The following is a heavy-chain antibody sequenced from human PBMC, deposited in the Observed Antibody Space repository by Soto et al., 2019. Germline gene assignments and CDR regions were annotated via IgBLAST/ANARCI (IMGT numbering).Heavy chain of an antibody. CDR1: GCTFTSYG. Sequence: ASVKVSCKASGCTFTSYGINWVRQAPGRGLEWMGWINPGNGNTKYSQQFQGRVIIDRDTSASTAYMELSSLRSEDTAVYYCARGGYFDSSNYLAYWGLGTLVTVLL. CDR3: ARGGYFDSSNYLAY. CDR2: INPGNGNT. V-gene: IGHV1-3*01. D-gene: IGHD3-22*01. J-gene: IGHJ4*02.